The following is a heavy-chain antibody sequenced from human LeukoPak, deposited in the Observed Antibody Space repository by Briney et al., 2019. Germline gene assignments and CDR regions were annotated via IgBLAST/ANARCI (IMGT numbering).Heavy chain of an antibody. V-gene: IGHV3-30*03. CDR3: ARDLSKRDYDSSGYYFDY. CDR2: ISYDGSNK. J-gene: IGHJ4*02. D-gene: IGHD3-22*01. CDR1: GFTFCSYG. Sequence: PGGSLRLSCAASGFTFCSYGMHWGRQAPGKGLEWGAVISYDGSNKYYAESVKGRFTISRENSKNTLYLQMNSLRAEDTAVYYCARDLSKRDYDSSGYYFDYWGQGTLVTVSS.